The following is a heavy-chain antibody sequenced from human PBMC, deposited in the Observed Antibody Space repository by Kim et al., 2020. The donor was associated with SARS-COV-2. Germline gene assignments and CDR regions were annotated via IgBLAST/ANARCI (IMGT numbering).Heavy chain of an antibody. J-gene: IGHJ4*02. D-gene: IGHD3-10*01. V-gene: IGHV3-23*01. Sequence: SADSVKGRFTISRDNSKNTLYLQMNSLRAEDTAVYYCAKDGIIRREFFDYWGQGTLVTVSS. CDR3: AKDGIIRREFFDY.